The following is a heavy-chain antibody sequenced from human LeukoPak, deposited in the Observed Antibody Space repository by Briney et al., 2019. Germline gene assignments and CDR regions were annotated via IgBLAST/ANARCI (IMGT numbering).Heavy chain of an antibody. J-gene: IGHJ4*02. Sequence: ASVKVSCKASGYTFTGYYMHWVRQAPGQGLEWMGIIYPSVDRTSYAQKFQGRVTMTSDTSTSTVYMELSSLRSEDTAVYFCAREEEGGTFDYWGQGTLVTVSS. D-gene: IGHD3-16*01. CDR3: AREEEGGTFDY. CDR1: GYTFTGYY. CDR2: IYPSVDRT. V-gene: IGHV1-46*01.